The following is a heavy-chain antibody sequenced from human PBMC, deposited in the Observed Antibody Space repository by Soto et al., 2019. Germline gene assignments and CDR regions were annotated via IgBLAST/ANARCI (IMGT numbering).Heavy chain of an antibody. V-gene: IGHV3-23*01. CDR2: IGGDGNT. Sequence: EVQLLESGGDLVQPGGSLRLFCAASGFIFGTNAMAWVRQAPGKGLEWVSAIGGDGNTYYTDSVKGRFTISRDNSKNILNLQMNSLRAEDTALYYCAKKFGYSSSRGYYPGAFDYWGQGTLVTVSS. D-gene: IGHD3-22*01. CDR1: GFIFGTNA. CDR3: AKKFGYSSSRGYYPGAFDY. J-gene: IGHJ4*02.